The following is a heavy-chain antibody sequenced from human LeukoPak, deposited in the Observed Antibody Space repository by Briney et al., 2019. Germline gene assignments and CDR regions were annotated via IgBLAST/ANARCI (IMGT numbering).Heavy chain of an antibody. CDR1: GFTFNNYA. J-gene: IGHJ4*02. Sequence: GGSLRLSCAASGFTFNNYAMTWVRQAPGKGLEWVSSISGGGGTTNYADSVKGQVTISRDNSKSTLYLQMDSLRAGDTAVYYCARQGDTGSWYFDYWGQGTLVTVSS. CDR3: ARQGDTGSWYFDY. D-gene: IGHD2-21*02. CDR2: ISGGGGTT. V-gene: IGHV3-23*01.